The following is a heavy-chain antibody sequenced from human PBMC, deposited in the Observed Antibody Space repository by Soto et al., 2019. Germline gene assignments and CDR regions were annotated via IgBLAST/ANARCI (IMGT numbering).Heavy chain of an antibody. D-gene: IGHD3-10*01. CDR1: GGSMSEYF. V-gene: IGHV4-59*01. CDR3: ASDGYDGSVSPYPAS. Sequence: SETLSLTCSVSGGSMSEYFWSWIRQSPGKGLEWIWYIYYLGSTDYNPSLKSRVTISVDTSKRQFSLRLSSVTAADTAVYYCASDGYDGSVSPYPASWGPGTQATVSS. J-gene: IGHJ5*02. CDR2: IYYLGST.